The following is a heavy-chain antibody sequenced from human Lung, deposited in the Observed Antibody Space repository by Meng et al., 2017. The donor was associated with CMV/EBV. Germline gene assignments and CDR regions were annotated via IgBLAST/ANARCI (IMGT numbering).Heavy chain of an antibody. CDR2: ISSGSSTI. J-gene: IGHJ4*02. V-gene: IGHV3-48*04. CDR3: AKGGGAGRSAYDY. Sequence: GGSLRLXCAASGFTFSTYSMNWVRQAPGKGLEWISYISSGSSTIYYADSVKGRFSISRDNAEKTLYLHVNNLRGEDTAVYYCAKGGGAGRSAYDYWGQGTLVTVSS. CDR1: GFTFSTYS. D-gene: IGHD3-16*01.